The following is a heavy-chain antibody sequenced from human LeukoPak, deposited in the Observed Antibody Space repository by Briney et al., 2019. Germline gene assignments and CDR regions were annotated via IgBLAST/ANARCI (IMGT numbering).Heavy chain of an antibody. CDR1: GFTFSSYS. CDR2: IWSSSSTI. Sequence: GGSLRLSCAASGFTFSSYSMNWVRQAPGKGLEWASYIWSSSSTIYYADSVKGRFTISRDNAKNSLYLQMNSLRDEDTAVYYCARDLPPGSSGWYLGYWGQGTLVTVSS. V-gene: IGHV3-48*02. D-gene: IGHD6-19*01. J-gene: IGHJ4*02. CDR3: ARDLPPGSSGWYLGY.